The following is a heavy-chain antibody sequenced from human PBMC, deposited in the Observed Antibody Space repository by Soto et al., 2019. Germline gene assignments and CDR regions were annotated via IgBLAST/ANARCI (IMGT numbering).Heavy chain of an antibody. Sequence: QVQLVQSGAEMRKPGSSLRVSCKASGGTFSDYAFSWVRQAPGQGLEWMGGIVPRFGSPNYAQKFGGRVTITADTPSSTVYMALSSLRFDYSAVYFCERDRIQLRLGKYSFNGMDVWGQGTTIIVSS. V-gene: IGHV1-69*06. D-gene: IGHD5-18*01. J-gene: IGHJ6*02. CDR1: GGTFSDYA. CDR2: IVPRFGSP. CDR3: ERDRIQLRLGKYSFNGMDV.